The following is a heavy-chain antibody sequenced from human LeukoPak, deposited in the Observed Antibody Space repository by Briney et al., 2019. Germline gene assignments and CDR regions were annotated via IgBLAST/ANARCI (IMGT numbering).Heavy chain of an antibody. CDR2: ISAYNGNT. CDR1: GYTFTSYG. Sequence: ASVKVSCKASGYTFTSYGISWVRQAPGQGLEWMGWISAYNGNTNYAQKLQGRVTMTTDTSTSTAYMELRSLRSDDTAVYYCARDLEMATIEAISAFDYWGQGTLVTVSS. V-gene: IGHV1-18*01. D-gene: IGHD5-24*01. CDR3: ARDLEMATIEAISAFDY. J-gene: IGHJ4*02.